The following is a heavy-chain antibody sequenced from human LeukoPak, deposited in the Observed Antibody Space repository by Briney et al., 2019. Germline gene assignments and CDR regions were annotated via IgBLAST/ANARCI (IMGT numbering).Heavy chain of an antibody. CDR1: GYTFTSYG. CDR3: AIPYDSSGYYYALDY. Sequence: GASVKVSCKASGYTFTSYGISWVRQAPGQGLEWMGWINPNSGGTNYAQKFQGRVTMTRGTSISTAYMELSRLRSDDTAVYYCAIPYDSSGYYYALDYWGQGTLVTVSS. CDR2: INPNSGGT. J-gene: IGHJ4*02. D-gene: IGHD3-22*01. V-gene: IGHV1-2*02.